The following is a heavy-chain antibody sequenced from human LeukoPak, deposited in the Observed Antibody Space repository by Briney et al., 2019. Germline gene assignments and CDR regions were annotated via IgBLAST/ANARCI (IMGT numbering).Heavy chain of an antibody. CDR1: GGSNSSYY. Sequence: SETLSLTCTVSGGSNSSYYWSWIRQPPGTGLEWFGYIYYSGSTNYNPSLKSRVTISVDTSKNQFSLKLSYVTAADTAVYYCARELPYGNGMDVWGQGTTVTVSS. CDR2: IYYSGST. D-gene: IGHD1-26*01. V-gene: IGHV4-59*01. CDR3: ARELPYGNGMDV. J-gene: IGHJ6*02.